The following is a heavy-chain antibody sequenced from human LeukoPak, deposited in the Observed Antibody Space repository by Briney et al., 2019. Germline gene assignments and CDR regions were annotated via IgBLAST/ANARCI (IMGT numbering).Heavy chain of an antibody. Sequence: ASVKVSCKASGGTFSSYAISWVRQAPGQGLEWMGGIIPIFGTANYAQKFQGRVTITTDESTSTAYMELSSLRSEDTAVYYCARVAAYSSSWYPDAFDMWGQGTMVTVSS. CDR3: ARVAAYSSSWYPDAFDM. J-gene: IGHJ3*02. CDR1: GGTFSSYA. V-gene: IGHV1-69*05. CDR2: IIPIFGTA. D-gene: IGHD6-13*01.